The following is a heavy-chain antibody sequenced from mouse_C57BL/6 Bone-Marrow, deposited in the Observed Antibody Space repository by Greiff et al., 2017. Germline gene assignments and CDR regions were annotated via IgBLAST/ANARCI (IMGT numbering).Heavy chain of an antibody. Sequence: EVKVVESGGGLVQPGGSLSLSCAASGFTFTDYYMSWVRQPPGKALEWLGFIRNKANGYTTEYSASVKGRFTISRDNSQSILYLQMHALRAEDSATYYCARYFRGYFDYWGQGTTLTVSS. CDR2: IRNKANGYTT. CDR3: ARYFRGYFDY. J-gene: IGHJ2*01. V-gene: IGHV7-3*01. CDR1: GFTFTDYY.